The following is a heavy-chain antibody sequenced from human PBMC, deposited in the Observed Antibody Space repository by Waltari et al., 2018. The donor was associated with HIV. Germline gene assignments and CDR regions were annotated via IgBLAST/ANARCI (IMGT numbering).Heavy chain of an antibody. Sequence: VQLVESGGGLVKPGGSLRLHCVAYGFNFTNAWMSWVRQAPGKGLEWVGRIKSKSDGGTTDYAAPVKGRFTISRDDSKDTLYLQVNSLKTDDTAVYYCATAGSTGTTRGYWGQGTLVTVSS. V-gene: IGHV3-15*01. CDR1: GFNFTNAW. J-gene: IGHJ4*02. CDR3: ATAGSTGTTRGY. CDR2: IKSKSDGGTT. D-gene: IGHD1-1*01.